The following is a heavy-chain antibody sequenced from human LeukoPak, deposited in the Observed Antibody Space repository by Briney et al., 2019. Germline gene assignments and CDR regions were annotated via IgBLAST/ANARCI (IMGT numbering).Heavy chain of an antibody. J-gene: IGHJ4*02. CDR2: IYPADSAT. D-gene: IGHD6-25*01. CDR1: GYSFDTYW. CDR3: ARGGGSGFYFDY. Sequence: GESLKISCKGSGYSFDTYWFAWVRQMPGEGLEWMGIIYPADSATRYSPSFQGQVTISADKSTTTAYLQWSTLEASDTAMYYCARGGGSGFYFDYWGQGTLVTVSS. V-gene: IGHV5-51*01.